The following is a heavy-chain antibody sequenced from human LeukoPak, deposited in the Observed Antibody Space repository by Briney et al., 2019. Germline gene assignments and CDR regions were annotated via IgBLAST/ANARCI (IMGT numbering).Heavy chain of an antibody. Sequence: ASVKVSCKTSGGTFSSYAIRCVRPAPGQGVEWVGGITPIFGTANYAQKYQGRVTITTDESTSTAYMELSSLRSEDTAVYYWASYLSRLWAPFDYWGQGTLVTVSS. CDR2: ITPIFGTA. V-gene: IGHV1-69*05. CDR1: GGTFSSYA. CDR3: ASYLSRLWAPFDY. J-gene: IGHJ4*02. D-gene: IGHD3-16*01.